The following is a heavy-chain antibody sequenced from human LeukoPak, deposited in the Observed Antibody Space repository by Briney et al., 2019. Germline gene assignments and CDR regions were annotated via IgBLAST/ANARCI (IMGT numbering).Heavy chain of an antibody. CDR3: ARSARHCNNGVCFTDYYIDL. V-gene: IGHV1-2*06. D-gene: IGHD2-8*01. Sequence: ASVKVSCKTSGYTFTDSYIHWVRQAPGQGLEWMGRINPNSGDPNYPQKFQGRVTMTRDTSISTAYMEMSSLTSDDTAVYYCARSARHCNNGVCFTDYYIDLWGKGTTVIVSS. J-gene: IGHJ6*03. CDR2: INPNSGDP. CDR1: GYTFTDSY.